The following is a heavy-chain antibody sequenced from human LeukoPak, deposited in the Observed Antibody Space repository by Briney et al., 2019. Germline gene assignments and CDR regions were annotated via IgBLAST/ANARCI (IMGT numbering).Heavy chain of an antibody. Sequence: GGSLRLSCAASGFTFSSHTMSWVRQAPGKGLEWVSAISGSGGSTYYADSVKGRFTISRDNSKNTLSLQMSSLRVEDTAVYYCAKDTLGYCSGGICYNYWGQGTLVTVSS. CDR1: GFTFSSHT. CDR2: ISGSGGST. V-gene: IGHV3-23*01. J-gene: IGHJ4*02. CDR3: AKDTLGYCSGGICYNY. D-gene: IGHD2-15*01.